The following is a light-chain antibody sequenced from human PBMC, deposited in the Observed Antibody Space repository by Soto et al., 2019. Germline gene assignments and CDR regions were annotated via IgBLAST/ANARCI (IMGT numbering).Light chain of an antibody. CDR3: QQYGGSPWT. CDR2: AAS. CDR1: QSVSSNY. Sequence: EIVLTQSPGTLSLSPGERATLSCRASQSVSSNYLAWYQQKPGQAPRLLIYAASSRAAGFPDRFSGSGSETDFTLTISRLEPEDFAVYYCQQYGGSPWTFGQGTKVEIK. V-gene: IGKV3-20*01. J-gene: IGKJ1*01.